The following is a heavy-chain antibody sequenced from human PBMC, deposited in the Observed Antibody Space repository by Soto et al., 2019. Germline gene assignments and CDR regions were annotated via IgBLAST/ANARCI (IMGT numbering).Heavy chain of an antibody. CDR2: IWYDGSNK. CDR1: GFTFSSYG. D-gene: IGHD6-13*01. CDR3: ARVGSSSRYYFDY. V-gene: IGHV3-33*01. Sequence: GGSLRLSCAASGFTFSSYGMHWVRQAPGKGLEWVAVIWYDGSNKYYADSVKGRFTISRDNSKNTLYLQTNSLRAEDTAVYYCARVGSSSRYYFDYWGQGTLVTVSS. J-gene: IGHJ4*02.